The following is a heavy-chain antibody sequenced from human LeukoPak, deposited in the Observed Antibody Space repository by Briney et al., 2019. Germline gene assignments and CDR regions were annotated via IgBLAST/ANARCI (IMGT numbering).Heavy chain of an antibody. V-gene: IGHV3-48*01. J-gene: IGHJ3*02. CDR2: ISSTGGTI. Sequence: GGSLRLSCAASGFTFSTYSMNWVRQAPGKGLEWVSFISSTGGTIYYADAVKGRFTVSRDNAKNSLLLQMNSLRAEDTALYYCARGYSRAAFDIWGQGTMVTVSS. D-gene: IGHD2-15*01. CDR3: ARGYSRAAFDI. CDR1: GFTFSTYS.